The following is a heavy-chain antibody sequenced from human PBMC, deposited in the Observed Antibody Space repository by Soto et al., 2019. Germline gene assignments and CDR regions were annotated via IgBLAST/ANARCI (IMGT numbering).Heavy chain of an antibody. J-gene: IGHJ4*02. CDR3: ARVGYYDSSGFTLDY. Sequence: SETLSLTCTVSGDSISSYYWSWIRQPAGKGLEWIGRIYTSGSTNYNPSLKSRVTMSVDTSKNQFSLKLSSVTAADTAVYYCARVGYYDSSGFTLDYWGQGTLVTVSS. CDR2: IYTSGST. D-gene: IGHD3-22*01. CDR1: GDSISSYY. V-gene: IGHV4-4*07.